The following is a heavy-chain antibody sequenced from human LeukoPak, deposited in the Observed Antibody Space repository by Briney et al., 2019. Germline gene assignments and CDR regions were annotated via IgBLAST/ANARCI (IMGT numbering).Heavy chain of an antibody. Sequence: GESLKISCKGSGYRFTSHWIAWVRQMPGKGLEWMGIIYPDDSDTRYSPSFQGQVTISADKSINTAYLQWSSLKASDTAMYYCATRHDYGGDPRWYGMDVWGQGTTVTVSS. J-gene: IGHJ6*02. CDR3: ATRHDYGGDPRWYGMDV. CDR2: IYPDDSDT. V-gene: IGHV5-51*01. CDR1: GYRFTSHW. D-gene: IGHD4-23*01.